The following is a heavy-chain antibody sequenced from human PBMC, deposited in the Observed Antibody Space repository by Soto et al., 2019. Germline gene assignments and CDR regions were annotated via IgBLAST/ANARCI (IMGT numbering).Heavy chain of an antibody. CDR2: IWYDGSNK. Sequence: VGSLRLSCAASGFTFSSYGMHWVRQAPGKGLEWVAVIWYDGSNKYYADSVKGRFTISRDNSKNTLYLQMNSLRAEDTAVYYCARDTIAAPPYFDYWGQGTLVTVSS. CDR3: ARDTIAAPPYFDY. CDR1: GFTFSSYG. J-gene: IGHJ4*02. D-gene: IGHD6-6*01. V-gene: IGHV3-33*01.